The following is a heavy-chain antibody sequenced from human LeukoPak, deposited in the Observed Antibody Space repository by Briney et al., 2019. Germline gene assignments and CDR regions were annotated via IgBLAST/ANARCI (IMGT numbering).Heavy chain of an antibody. Sequence: ASVKVSCKASGYTFTSYYMHWVRQAPGQGLEWMGVINPSGGSTSYAQKFQGRVTMTRDTSTSTVYMEVSSLRSEDTAVYYCARIMGRRDRGYYFDYWGQGTLVTVSS. CDR2: INPSGGST. CDR3: ARIMGRRDRGYYFDY. V-gene: IGHV1-46*01. CDR1: GYTFTSYY. J-gene: IGHJ4*02. D-gene: IGHD3-10*01.